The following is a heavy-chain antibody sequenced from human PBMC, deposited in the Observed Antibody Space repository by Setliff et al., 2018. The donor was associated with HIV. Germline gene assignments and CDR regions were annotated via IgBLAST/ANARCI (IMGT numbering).Heavy chain of an antibody. CDR3: ATGLKMATIFDY. D-gene: IGHD5-12*01. J-gene: IGHJ4*02. CDR2: IKQDASEK. Sequence: SCAASGFTFVSYGXXGVRQDPGKGLEWVANIKQDASEKYYGDSVKGRFTISRDNAKNSLYLQMNSLRAEDTAVYYCATGLKMATIFDYWGQGTLVTVSS. V-gene: IGHV3-7*03. CDR1: GFTFVSYG.